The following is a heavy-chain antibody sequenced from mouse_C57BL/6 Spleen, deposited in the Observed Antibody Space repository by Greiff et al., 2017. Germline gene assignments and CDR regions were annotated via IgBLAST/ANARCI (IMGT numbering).Heavy chain of an antibody. J-gene: IGHJ3*01. CDR3: ARHPGLAY. CDR1: GFTFSDYG. V-gene: IGHV5-17*01. CDR2: ISSGSSTI. Sequence: EVKLMESGGGLVKPGGSLKLSCAASGFTFSDYGLHWVRQAPEKGLEWVAYISSGSSTIYYADTVKGRFTISRDNAKNTLFLQMTSLRSEDTAMYYYARHPGLAYWGQGTLVTVSA.